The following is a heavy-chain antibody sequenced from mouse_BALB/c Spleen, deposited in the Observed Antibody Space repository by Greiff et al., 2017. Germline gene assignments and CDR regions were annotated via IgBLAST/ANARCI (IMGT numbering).Heavy chain of an antibody. J-gene: IGHJ2*01. CDR2: INSNGGST. CDR1: GFTFSSYY. Sequence: EVMLVESGGGLVKLGGSLKLSCAASGFTFSSYYMSWVRQTPEKRLELVAAINSNGGSTYYPDTVKGRFTISRDNAKNTLYLQMSSLKSEDTALYYCARHAYFDYWGQGTTLTVSS. V-gene: IGHV5-6-2*01. CDR3: ARHAYFDY.